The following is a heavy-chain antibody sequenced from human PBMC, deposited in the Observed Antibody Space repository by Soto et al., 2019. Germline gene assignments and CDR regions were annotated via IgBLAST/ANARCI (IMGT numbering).Heavy chain of an antibody. J-gene: IGHJ5*02. CDR2: IYYSGSI. CDR3: ARHWYGRSHMTIHGYSFKHGVNPHNWFDP. D-gene: IGHD5-18*01. Sequence: PSETLSLTCTVSGGSISSSSYYWGWIRQPPGKGLEWIGSIYYSGSIYYNPSLKSRVTISVGTSKNQFSLKLSSVTAADTAVYYCARHWYGRSHMTIHGYSFKHGVNPHNWFDPWGQGTLVTVSS. V-gene: IGHV4-39*01. CDR1: GGSISSSSYY.